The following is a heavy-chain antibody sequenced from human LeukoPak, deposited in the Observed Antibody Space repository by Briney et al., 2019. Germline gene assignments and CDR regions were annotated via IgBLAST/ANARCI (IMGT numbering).Heavy chain of an antibody. Sequence: GGSLRLSCAASGFTFGTAWMNWVRQAPGKGLEWVGRIKAKTDDWTTDYAAPVKGRFTISRDDSETTLYLQMNSLKTEDSAVYYCTTDQKQYCGGDCYSAWGQGTLVTVSS. J-gene: IGHJ4*02. CDR3: TTDQKQYCGGDCYSA. CDR2: IKAKTDDWTT. V-gene: IGHV3-15*01. D-gene: IGHD2-21*02. CDR1: GFTFGTAW.